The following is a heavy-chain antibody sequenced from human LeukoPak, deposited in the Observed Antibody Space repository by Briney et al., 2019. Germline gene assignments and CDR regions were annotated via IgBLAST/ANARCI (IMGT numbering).Heavy chain of an antibody. V-gene: IGHV1-69*05. CDR2: IIPIFGTA. CDR1: GGTFSSYA. D-gene: IGHD3-9*01. J-gene: IGHJ6*03. Sequence: SVKVSCKASGGTFSSYAISWVRQAPGQGLEWMGGIIPIFGTANYAQEFQGRVTITTDESTSTAYMELSSLRSEDTAVYYCARGGYYDILTGYYWPSNYYYYYMDVWGKGTTVTVSS. CDR3: ARGGYYDILTGYYWPSNYYYYYMDV.